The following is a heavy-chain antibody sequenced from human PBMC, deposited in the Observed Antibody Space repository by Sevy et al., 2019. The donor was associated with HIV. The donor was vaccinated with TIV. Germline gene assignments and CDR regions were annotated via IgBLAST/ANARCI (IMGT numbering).Heavy chain of an antibody. CDR1: GFTFSNAW. D-gene: IGHD5-18*01. Sequence: GGSLRLSCAASGFTFSNAWMSWVRQAPGKGLEWVGRIKSKTDGGTTDYAEPVKGRFTISRDDSKNTLYLQMNSLKTEDTAGYYCTTQIQLWLRGYYYYYGMDVWGQGTTVTVSS. CDR2: IKSKTDGGTT. J-gene: IGHJ6*02. V-gene: IGHV3-15*01. CDR3: TTQIQLWLRGYYYYYGMDV.